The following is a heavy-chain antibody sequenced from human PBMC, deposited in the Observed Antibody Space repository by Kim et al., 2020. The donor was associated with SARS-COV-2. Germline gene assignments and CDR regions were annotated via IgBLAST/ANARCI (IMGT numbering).Heavy chain of an antibody. J-gene: IGHJ5*01. CDR2: IYYSGST. CDR3: ARRGAAGKTPFDS. CDR1: GGSISSSSYY. Sequence: SETLSLTCTVSGGSISSSSYYWGWIRQPPGKGLEWIGSIYYSGSTYYNPSLKSRVTISVDTSKNQFSLKLSSVTAADTAVYYCARRGAAGKTPFDSWGQGTLVTVSS. V-gene: IGHV4-39*01. D-gene: IGHD6-13*01.